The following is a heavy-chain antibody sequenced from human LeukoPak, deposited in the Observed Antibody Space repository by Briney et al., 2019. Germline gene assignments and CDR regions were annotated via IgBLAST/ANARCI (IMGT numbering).Heavy chain of an antibody. D-gene: IGHD3-3*01. CDR3: ARSLDDAFDI. Sequence: SETLSLTCTVSGGSISSYYWSWIRQPPGKGLEWIGYIYYSGSTNYNPSLKSRVTISVDTSKNQFSLKLSSVTAADTAVYYCARSLDDAFDIWGQGTMVTVSS. CDR2: IYYSGST. CDR1: GGSISSYY. V-gene: IGHV4-59*08. J-gene: IGHJ3*02.